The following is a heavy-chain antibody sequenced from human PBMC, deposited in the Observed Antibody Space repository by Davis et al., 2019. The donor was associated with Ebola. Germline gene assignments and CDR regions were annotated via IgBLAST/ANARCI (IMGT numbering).Heavy chain of an antibody. CDR3: ARGPSIRAFDI. CDR1: GFTFRDYY. CDR2: FSSSSSYT. D-gene: IGHD2-21*01. V-gene: IGHV3-11*06. Sequence: GESLKTPCAASGFTFRDYYMSWLRQAPGKGLEWVSYFSSSSSYTNYADSVKGRFTISRDNAKISLYLQMNSRRAEDTAVYYCARGPSIRAFDIWGQGTMVTVSS. J-gene: IGHJ3*02.